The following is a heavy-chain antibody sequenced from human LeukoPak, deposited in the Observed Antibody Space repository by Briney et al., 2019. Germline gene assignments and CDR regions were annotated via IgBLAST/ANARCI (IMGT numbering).Heavy chain of an antibody. CDR2: IKSKTDGGTT. Sequence: GGSLRLSCAASGFTFNNAWMTWVRQAPGKGLEWVGRIKSKTDGGTTDYAAPVKGRFTISRDDSKNTLYLQMNSLKTEDTAVYYCTSTDEYSSSWYKEVNAFDIWGQGTMVTVSS. V-gene: IGHV3-15*01. D-gene: IGHD6-13*01. CDR1: GFTFNNAW. J-gene: IGHJ3*02. CDR3: TSTDEYSSSWYKEVNAFDI.